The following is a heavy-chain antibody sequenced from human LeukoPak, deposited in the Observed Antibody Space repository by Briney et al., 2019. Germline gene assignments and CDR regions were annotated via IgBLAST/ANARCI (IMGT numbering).Heavy chain of an antibody. D-gene: IGHD3-10*01. V-gene: IGHV3-9*01. CDR1: GFTFDDYA. CDR3: AKDISRGSGSYQPFDY. CDR2: ISWNSGSI. Sequence: SLRLSCAASGFTFDDYAMHWVRQAPGNGLEGVSGISWNSGSIGYADSVKGRFTISRDNAKNSLYLQMNSLRAEDTALYCCAKDISRGSGSYQPFDYWGQGTLVTVSS. J-gene: IGHJ4*02.